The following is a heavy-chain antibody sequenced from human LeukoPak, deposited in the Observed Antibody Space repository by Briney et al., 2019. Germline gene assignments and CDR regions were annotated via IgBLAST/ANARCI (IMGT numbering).Heavy chain of an antibody. D-gene: IGHD1-26*01. J-gene: IGHJ4*02. CDR1: GYSFTGYY. V-gene: IGHV1-2*02. CDR2: INPYSGGT. CDR3: ARGRVGFDI. Sequence: GASVKVSCKASGYSFTGYYMHWVRQAPGQGLEWMGWINPYSGGTNYAQKFQGRVTMTRDTSINTAYMELTSLTSDDTALYYCARGRVGFDIWGQGTLVTVSS.